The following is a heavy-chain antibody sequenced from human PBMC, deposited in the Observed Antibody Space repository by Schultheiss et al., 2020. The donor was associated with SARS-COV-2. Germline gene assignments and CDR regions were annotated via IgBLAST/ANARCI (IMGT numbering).Heavy chain of an antibody. V-gene: IGHV4-34*01. CDR1: GGSFSGYY. CDR2: INHRGST. CDR3: ARGLFKDHQLLFWRSSGWFDP. D-gene: IGHD2-2*01. J-gene: IGHJ5*02. Sequence: SETLSLTCAVYGGSFSGYYWTWIRQSPGKGLQWIGEINHRGSTNYNPSLKSRVIISVDTSKNQFSLKLSSVTAADTAVYYCARGLFKDHQLLFWRSSGWFDPWGQGTLVTVSS.